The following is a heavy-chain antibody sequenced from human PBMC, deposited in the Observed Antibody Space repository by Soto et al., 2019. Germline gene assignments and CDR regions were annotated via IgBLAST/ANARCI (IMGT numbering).Heavy chain of an antibody. CDR2: ISGSGGST. V-gene: IGHV3-23*01. CDR1: GFTFSSYA. Sequence: GGSLRLSCAASGFTFSSYAMSWVRQAPGKGLEWVSAISGSGGSTYYADSVKGRFTISRDNSKNTLYLQINSLRAEDTAVYYCAKAPSVTTFAFDIWGQGTMVTVSS. D-gene: IGHD4-17*01. CDR3: AKAPSVTTFAFDI. J-gene: IGHJ3*02.